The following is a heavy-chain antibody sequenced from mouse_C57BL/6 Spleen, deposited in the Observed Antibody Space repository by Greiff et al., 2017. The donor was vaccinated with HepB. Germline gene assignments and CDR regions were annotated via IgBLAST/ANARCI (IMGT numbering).Heavy chain of an antibody. J-gene: IGHJ2*01. CDR2: IYPGSGST. V-gene: IGHV1-55*01. Sequence: QVQLQQSGAELVKPGASVKMSCKASGYTFTSYWITWVKQRPGQGLEWIGDIYPGSGSTNYNEKFKSKATLTVDTSSSTAYMQLSSLTSEDSAVYYCARFDSNQYYFDYWGQGTTLTVSS. CDR3: ARFDSNQYYFDY. D-gene: IGHD2-5*01. CDR1: GYTFTSYW.